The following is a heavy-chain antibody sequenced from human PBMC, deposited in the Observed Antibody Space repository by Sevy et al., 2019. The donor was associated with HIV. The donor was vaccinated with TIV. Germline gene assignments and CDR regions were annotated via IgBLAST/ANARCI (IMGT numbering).Heavy chain of an antibody. CDR2: IIPIFGTA. Sequence: ASVKVSCKASGGTFSSYAISWVRQAPGQGLEWMGGIIPIFGTANYAQKFQGRVTITADKSTSTANMELSSLRSEDTAVYYCARFLILTGYTGGWFDPWGQGTLVTVSS. V-gene: IGHV1-69*06. CDR3: ARFLILTGYTGGWFDP. J-gene: IGHJ5*02. D-gene: IGHD3-9*01. CDR1: GGTFSSYA.